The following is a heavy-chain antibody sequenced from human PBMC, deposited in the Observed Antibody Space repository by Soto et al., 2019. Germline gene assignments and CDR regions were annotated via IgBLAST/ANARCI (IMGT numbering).Heavy chain of an antibody. V-gene: IGHV1-69*12. CDR3: ARERSVGYCITTTCPKPFYYYAMDV. CDR1: GGTFTNYA. CDR2: IIPIFGTP. J-gene: IGHJ6*02. D-gene: IGHD2-2*01. Sequence: QVQLVQSGAEVKKHGSSLKVSCKASGGTFTNYAFSWVRQAPGQGPEWMGGIIPIFGTPDYAQKFQGRVIITADESTRTVSMELNSLRSDDTAVYYCARERSVGYCITTTCPKPFYYYAMDVWGQGTTVTVSS.